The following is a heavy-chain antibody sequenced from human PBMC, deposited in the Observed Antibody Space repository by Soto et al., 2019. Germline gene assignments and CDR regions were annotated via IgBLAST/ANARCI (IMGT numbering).Heavy chain of an antibody. CDR1: GFTFSSYA. D-gene: IGHD2-15*01. CDR2: ISDSGGST. V-gene: IGHV3-23*01. Sequence: EVQLLESGGGLVQPGGSLRLSCAASGFTFSSYAMSWARQAPGKGLEWVSVISDSGGSTYYAGSVKGRFTISRDNSKNTLYLQMNSLRAEDTAVYYCAKTSGGSCYSANDYLGQGTLVTVSS. CDR3: AKTSGGSCYSANDY. J-gene: IGHJ4*02.